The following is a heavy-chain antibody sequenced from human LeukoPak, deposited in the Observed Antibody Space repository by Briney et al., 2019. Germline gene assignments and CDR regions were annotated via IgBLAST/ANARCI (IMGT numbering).Heavy chain of an antibody. CDR3: ARGSYYDSSGYYYDGSHAFDI. CDR2: INTNTGNP. CDR1: GYIFTNYA. Sequence: ASVKVSCKASGYIFTNYAMNWVRQAPGQGLEWMGWINTNTGNPTYAQGFTGRFVFSLDTSVSTAYLQISSLKAEDTAVYYCARGSYYDSSGYYYDGSHAFDIWGQGTMVTVSS. J-gene: IGHJ3*02. D-gene: IGHD3-22*01. V-gene: IGHV7-4-1*02.